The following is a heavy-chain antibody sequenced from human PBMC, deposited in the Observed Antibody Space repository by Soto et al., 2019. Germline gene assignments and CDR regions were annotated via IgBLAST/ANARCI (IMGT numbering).Heavy chain of an antibody. Sequence: GGSLRLSCAASGFTFSSYGMHWVRQAPGKGLEWVAVIWYDGSNKYYADSVKGRFTISRDNSKNTLYLQMNSLRAEDTAVYYCARDPYGSGSYFGYYFDYWGQGTLVTVSS. D-gene: IGHD3-10*01. CDR2: IWYDGSNK. CDR1: GFTFSSYG. V-gene: IGHV3-33*01. J-gene: IGHJ4*02. CDR3: ARDPYGSGSYFGYYFDY.